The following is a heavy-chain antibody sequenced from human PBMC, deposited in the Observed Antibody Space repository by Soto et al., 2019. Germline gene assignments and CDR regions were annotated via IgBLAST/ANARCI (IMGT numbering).Heavy chain of an antibody. D-gene: IGHD3-10*01. V-gene: IGHV4-34*01. Sequence: SETLSLTCAVYGGSFSGYYWSWIRQPPGKGLEWIGEINHSGSTNYNPSLKSRVTISVDTSKNQFSLKLSSVTAADTAVYYCARVRKLLWFGGGNLFAPWGQGTLVTVSS. CDR1: GGSFSGYY. J-gene: IGHJ5*02. CDR2: INHSGST. CDR3: ARVRKLLWFGGGNLFAP.